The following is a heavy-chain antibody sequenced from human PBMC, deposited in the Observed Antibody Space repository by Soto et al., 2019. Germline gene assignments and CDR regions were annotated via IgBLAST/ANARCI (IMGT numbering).Heavy chain of an antibody. CDR3: ASDLYDSSGYYPYAMDV. V-gene: IGHV1-18*01. J-gene: IGHJ6*02. CDR1: GYTFTSYG. Sequence: ASVKVSCKASGYTFTSYGISWVRQAPGQGLEWMGWISAYNGNTNYAQKLQGRVTMTTDTSTSTAYMELRSLRSDDTAVYYCASDLYDSSGYYPYAMDVWGQGTTVTVSS. D-gene: IGHD3-22*01. CDR2: ISAYNGNT.